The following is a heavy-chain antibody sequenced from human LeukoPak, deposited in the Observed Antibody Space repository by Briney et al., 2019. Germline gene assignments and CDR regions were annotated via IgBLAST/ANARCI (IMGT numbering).Heavy chain of an antibody. D-gene: IGHD2-2*01. V-gene: IGHV3-49*03. CDR1: GFTFGDYA. CDR3: TRAPAAIGFDY. J-gene: IGHJ4*02. CDR2: IRSKAYGGTT. Sequence: PGGSLRLSCTASGFTFGDYAMSWFRQAPGKGLEWVGFIRSKAYGGTTEYAASVKGRFTISRDDSTSIAYLQMNSLNNEDTAVYYCTRAPAAIGFDYWGQGTLVTVSS.